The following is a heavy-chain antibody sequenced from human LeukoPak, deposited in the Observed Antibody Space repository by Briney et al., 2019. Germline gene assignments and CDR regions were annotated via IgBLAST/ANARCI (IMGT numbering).Heavy chain of an antibody. CDR3: ASEKTTGSAGWHWYFDL. Sequence: PSETLSLTCTVSGGSISSYYWSRIRQPPGKGLEWIGYIYYSGSTNYNPSLKSRVTISVDTSKNQFSLKLSSVTAADTAVYYCASEKTTGSAGWHWYFDLWGRGTLVTVSS. CDR2: IYYSGST. J-gene: IGHJ2*01. D-gene: IGHD4-17*01. CDR1: GGSISSYY. V-gene: IGHV4-59*01.